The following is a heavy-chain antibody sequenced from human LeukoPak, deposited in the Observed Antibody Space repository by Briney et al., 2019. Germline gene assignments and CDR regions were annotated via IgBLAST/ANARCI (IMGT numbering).Heavy chain of an antibody. J-gene: IGHJ4*02. V-gene: IGHV4-4*07. CDR1: GGSISSYY. Sequence: SETLSLTCTVSGGSISSYYWSWIRHPAGKGLECIGRIYTSGSTNYNASLKSRVSMSVDTSKNQFSLKLSSVTAADTAVFYCARENSGSYREFDYWGQGTLVTVSS. D-gene: IGHD1-26*01. CDR3: ARENSGSYREFDY. CDR2: IYTSGST.